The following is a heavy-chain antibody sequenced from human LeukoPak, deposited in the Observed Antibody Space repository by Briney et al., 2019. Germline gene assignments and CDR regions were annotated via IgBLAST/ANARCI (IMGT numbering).Heavy chain of an antibody. D-gene: IGHD6-6*01. CDR3: ANDYLGARPGFEH. J-gene: IGHJ4*02. Sequence: PGGSLRLSCAASGFAFSTYGMHWVRQAPGKGLEWVAVILYDGNEKYYTDSVKGRFTIFRDNSKNTLYLQMNSLRAEDTAVYYCANDYLGARPGFEHWGQGTPVTVSS. CDR2: ILYDGNEK. CDR1: GFAFSTYG. V-gene: IGHV3-33*06.